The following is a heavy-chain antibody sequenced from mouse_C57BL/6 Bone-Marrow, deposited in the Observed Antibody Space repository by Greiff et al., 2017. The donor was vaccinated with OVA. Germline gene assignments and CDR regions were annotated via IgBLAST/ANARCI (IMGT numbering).Heavy chain of an antibody. J-gene: IGHJ3*01. Sequence: EVQLQQSGPVLVKPGASVKMSCKASGYTFTDYYMNWVKQSPGKSLEWIGVINPYNGGTSYKQKFKGKATLTVDKSSSTAYMELNSLTSEDSAVDYCASHVPYLHWGQGTLVTVSA. V-gene: IGHV1-19*01. CDR1: GYTFTDYY. CDR2: INPYNGGT. CDR3: ASHVPYLH. D-gene: IGHD5-1*01.